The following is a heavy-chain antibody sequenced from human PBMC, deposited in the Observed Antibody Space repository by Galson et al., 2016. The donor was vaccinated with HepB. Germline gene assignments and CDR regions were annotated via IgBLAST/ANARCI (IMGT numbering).Heavy chain of an antibody. CDR2: ISGSGSTI. D-gene: IGHD3-10*01. J-gene: IGHJ6*04. CDR1: GFTFSDYY. Sequence: SLRLSCAASGFTFSDYYMSWIRQAPGKGLEWVAYISGSGSTIYYAESVKGRFTISRDNIKRSLYLQMNSLGAEDTAVYYCARAGRYYYGSGTMDVWGKGTTVTVSS. V-gene: IGHV3-11*01. CDR3: ARAGRYYYGSGTMDV.